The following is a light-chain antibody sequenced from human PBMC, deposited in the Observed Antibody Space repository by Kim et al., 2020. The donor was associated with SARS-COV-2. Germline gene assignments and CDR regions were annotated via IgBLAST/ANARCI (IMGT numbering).Light chain of an antibody. Sequence: SYELTQPPSVSVAPGKTARITCGGNNIGSKSVHWYQQKPGQAPVLVIYYDSDRPSGIPERFSGSNSGNTATLTISRVEAGDEADYYCQTWGTGNVVFGGGTQLTVL. CDR1: NIGSKS. CDR2: YDS. CDR3: QTWGTGNVV. V-gene: IGLV3-21*01. J-gene: IGLJ2*01.